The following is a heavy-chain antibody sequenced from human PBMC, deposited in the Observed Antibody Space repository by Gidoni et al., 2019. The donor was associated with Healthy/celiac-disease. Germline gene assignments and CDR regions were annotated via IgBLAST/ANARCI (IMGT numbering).Heavy chain of an antibody. CDR3: TRGGRITDY. CDR1: GFTFGDYA. V-gene: IGHV3-49*05. J-gene: IGHJ4*02. Sequence: GGLVKPDRSLRLSCSASGFTFGDYAMSWLRQAPGKGLEWVGFIRSKAYGGTTEYAASVKGRFTISRDESKSIAYLQMNSLKTEDTAVYYCTRGGRITDYWGQGTLVTLSS. CDR2: IRSKAYGGTT. D-gene: IGHD3-16*01.